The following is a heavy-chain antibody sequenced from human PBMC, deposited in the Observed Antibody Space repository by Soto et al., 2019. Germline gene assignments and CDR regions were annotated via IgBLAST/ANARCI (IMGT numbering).Heavy chain of an antibody. CDR1: RFTFSSYA. J-gene: IGHJ4*02. Sequence: EVQLLESGGGLVQPGGSLRLSCAASRFTFSSYAMSWVRQAPGKGLEWVSAISGSGGSTYYADSVKGRFTISRDNSKNTLYLQMNSLRAEDTAVYYCAKSVVVVAATPVYFDYWGQGTLVTVSS. D-gene: IGHD2-15*01. V-gene: IGHV3-23*01. CDR3: AKSVVVVAATPVYFDY. CDR2: ISGSGGST.